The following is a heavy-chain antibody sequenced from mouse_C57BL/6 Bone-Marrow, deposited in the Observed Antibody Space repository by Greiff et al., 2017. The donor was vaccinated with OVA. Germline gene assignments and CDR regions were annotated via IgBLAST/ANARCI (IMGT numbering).Heavy chain of an antibody. J-gene: IGHJ2*01. CDR1: GFTFSSYG. D-gene: IGHD2-4*01. V-gene: IGHV5-6*02. CDR2: ISSGGSYT. Sequence: DVMLVESGGDLVKPGGSLKLSCAASGFTFSSYGMSWVRQTPDKRLEWVATISSGGSYTYYPDSVKGRFTISRDNAKNTLYLQMSSLKSEDTAMYYCARRGYDYEDYWGQGTTLTVSS. CDR3: ARRGYDYEDY.